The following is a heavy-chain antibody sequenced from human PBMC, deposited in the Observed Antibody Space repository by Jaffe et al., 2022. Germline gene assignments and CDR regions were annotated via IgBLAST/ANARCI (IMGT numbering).Heavy chain of an antibody. CDR3: AKDMWYCSSTSCYLWGQFDY. V-gene: IGHV3-9*01. CDR2: ISWNSGSI. D-gene: IGHD2-2*01. Sequence: EVQLVESGGGLVQPGRSLRLSCAASGFTFDDYAMHWVRQAPGKGLEWVSGISWNSGSIGYADSVKGRFTISRDNAKNSLYLQMNSLRAEDTALYYCAKDMWYCSSTSCYLWGQFDYWGQGTLVTVSS. J-gene: IGHJ4*02. CDR1: GFTFDDYA.